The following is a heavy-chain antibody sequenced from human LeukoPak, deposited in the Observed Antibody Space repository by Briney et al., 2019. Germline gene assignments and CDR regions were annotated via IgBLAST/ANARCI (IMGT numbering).Heavy chain of an antibody. V-gene: IGHV3-30*02. CDR1: GFTFSRFG. D-gene: IGHD3-10*02. J-gene: IGHJ6*04. CDR3: AELGITMIGGV. CDR2: ILYDGTKK. Sequence: GGSLRLSCAASGFTFSRFGMHWVRQAPGQGLEWVAFILYDGTKKYYADSVKGRFTISRDNSRNTLSLQMSSLRAEDTAVYYCAELGITMIGGVWGKGTTVTISS.